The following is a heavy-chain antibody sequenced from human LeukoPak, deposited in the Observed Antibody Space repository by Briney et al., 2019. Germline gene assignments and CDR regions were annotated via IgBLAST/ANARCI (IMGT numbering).Heavy chain of an antibody. V-gene: IGHV3-74*01. CDR3: ARALVGTNDY. Sequence: PGGSLRLSCVASGFSFSSNWMHWVRQAPGKGLVWVSRINSGGSTINYAASVKGRFTISRDNAKNTLFLQMNSLRVEDTAVYYCARALVGTNDYWGQGTVVTVSS. CDR2: INSGGSTI. D-gene: IGHD1-26*01. J-gene: IGHJ4*02. CDR1: GFSFSSNW.